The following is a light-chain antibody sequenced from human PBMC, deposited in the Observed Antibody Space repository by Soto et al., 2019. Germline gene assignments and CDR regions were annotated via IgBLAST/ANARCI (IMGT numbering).Light chain of an antibody. CDR1: QSVSTTY. V-gene: IGKV3-20*01. CDR3: QQYGSSFT. J-gene: IGKJ5*01. CDR2: GAS. Sequence: EIVMTQSPATLSVSPGERATLSCRASQSVSTTYFAWYQQKPGQAPRLLIYGASSRATGIPDRFSGSGSGTDVTLTISRLEPEDFAVYYCQQYGSSFTFGQGTRLEI.